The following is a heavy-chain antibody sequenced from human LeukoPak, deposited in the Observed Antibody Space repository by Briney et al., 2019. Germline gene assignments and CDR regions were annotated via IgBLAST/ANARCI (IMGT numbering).Heavy chain of an antibody. D-gene: IGHD3-22*01. J-gene: IGHJ4*02. CDR1: GYSITSTYY. CDR2: IYHSGST. V-gene: IGHV4-38-2*02. Sequence: PSETLSLTCTVSGYSITSTYYWGWIRQPPGKGLEWIGYIYHSGSTYYNPSLKSRVTISVDTSKNHFSLRLSSVTAADTAVYYCARDEGTYYYDDSGYYYWGQGTLVTVSS. CDR3: ARDEGTYYYDDSGYYY.